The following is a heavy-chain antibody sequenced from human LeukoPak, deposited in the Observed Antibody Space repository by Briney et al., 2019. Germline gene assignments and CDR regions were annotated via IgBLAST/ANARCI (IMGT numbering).Heavy chain of an antibody. D-gene: IGHD5-18*01. J-gene: IGHJ4*02. CDR1: GYTLTELS. V-gene: IGHV1-24*01. CDR2: FDPEDGET. Sequence: ASVKVSCKVSGYTLTELSMHWVRQAPGKGLEWMGGFDPEDGETIYAQKFQGRVTMTEDTSTDTAYMELSSLRSEDTAVYYCATADTAMGGIDCWGQGTLVTVSS. CDR3: ATADTAMGGIDC.